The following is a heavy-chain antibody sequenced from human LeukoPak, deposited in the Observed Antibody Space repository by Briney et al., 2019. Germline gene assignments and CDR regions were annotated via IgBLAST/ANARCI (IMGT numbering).Heavy chain of an antibody. D-gene: IGHD6-19*01. CDR1: GYAFTGYY. CDR3: AKGRVVAGSKSLTYHWFDP. Sequence: SVKVSCKASGYAFTGYYIHWVRQAPGQGLEWMGWINPNSGGTKYAQKFQGRVTMTRDTSITTAYMGLSRLRSDDTAVYYCAKGRVVAGSKSLTYHWFDPWGQGTLVTVSS. J-gene: IGHJ5*02. CDR2: INPNSGGT. V-gene: IGHV1-2*02.